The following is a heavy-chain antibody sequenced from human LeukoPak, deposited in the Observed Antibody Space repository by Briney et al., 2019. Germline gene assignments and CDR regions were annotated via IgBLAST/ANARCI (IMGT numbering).Heavy chain of an antibody. CDR3: ARDSYYYGSGSYYIDY. Sequence: PSETLSLTCTVSGGSISSGDYYWSWIRQPPGKGLEWIGYIYYSGSTYYNPSLKSRVTISVDTSKNQFSLKLSSVTAADTAVYYCARDSYYYGSGSYYIDYWGQGTLVTVSS. CDR2: IYYSGST. CDR1: GGSISSGDYY. J-gene: IGHJ4*02. D-gene: IGHD3-10*01. V-gene: IGHV4-30-4*08.